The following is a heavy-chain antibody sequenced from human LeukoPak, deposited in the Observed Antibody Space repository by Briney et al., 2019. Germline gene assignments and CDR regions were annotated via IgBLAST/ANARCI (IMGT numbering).Heavy chain of an antibody. CDR2: IYYSGST. J-gene: IGHJ6*03. CDR1: GFTFSSYS. V-gene: IGHV4-59*01. D-gene: IGHD3-10*01. Sequence: GSLRLSCAASGFTFSSYSMNWVRQAPGKGLEWIGYIYYSGSTNYNPSLKSRVTISVDTSKNQFSLKLSSVTAADTAVYYCARESRLQAMVRGVIIIYYYYMDVWGKGTTVTISS. CDR3: ARESRLQAMVRGVIIIYYYYMDV.